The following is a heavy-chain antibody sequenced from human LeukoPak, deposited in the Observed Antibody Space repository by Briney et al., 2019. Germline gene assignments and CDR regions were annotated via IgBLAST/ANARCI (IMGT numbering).Heavy chain of an antibody. V-gene: IGHV1-2*02. CDR2: ISPRSGDT. CDR3: ARGREIHGGSDTKLDDY. D-gene: IGHD3-10*01. J-gene: IGHJ4*02. Sequence: ASVKVSCKASGYSFTDYYMHWVRQAPGQGLERMGWISPRSGDTSYAQKFQGRVTMTRDTSINTVDMDLSGLTSDDTAVFYCARGREIHGGSDTKLDDYWGQGTLVTVSS. CDR1: GYSFTDYY.